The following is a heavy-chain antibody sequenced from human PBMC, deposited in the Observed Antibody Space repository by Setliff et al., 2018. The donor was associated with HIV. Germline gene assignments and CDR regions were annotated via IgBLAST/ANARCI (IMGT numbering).Heavy chain of an antibody. D-gene: IGHD3-22*01. CDR2: IIPIFGTA. CDR1: GHTFSNYD. Sequence: GASVKVSCKASGHTFSNYDVIWVRRATGQGLEWMGGIIPIFGTANYAQKFQGRVTITKDRSASTAYMEVSNLRSEDMAVYYCARERDSNGYQFDYWGQGTLVTVSS. CDR3: ARERDSNGYQFDY. J-gene: IGHJ4*02. V-gene: IGHV1-69*05.